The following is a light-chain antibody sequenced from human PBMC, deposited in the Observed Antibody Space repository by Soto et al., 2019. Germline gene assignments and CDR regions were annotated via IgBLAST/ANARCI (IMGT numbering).Light chain of an antibody. CDR1: SGDVGYYNY. CDR2: DVS. J-gene: IGLJ2*01. V-gene: IGLV2-11*01. CDR3: SSYAGTSTFVL. Sequence: QSVLTQSRSVSGSPGQSVTISCTGTSGDVGYYNYVSWYQQHPGKAPKLMIYDVSKRPSGVPDRFSGSKSGNTASLTIAGLRAEDDAQYFCSSYAGTSTFVLFGGGTKVTVL.